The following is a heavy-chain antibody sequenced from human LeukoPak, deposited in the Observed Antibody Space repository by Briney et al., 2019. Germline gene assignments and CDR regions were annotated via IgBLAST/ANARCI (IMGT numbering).Heavy chain of an antibody. CDR2: ISYDGSNK. CDR1: GFTFSSYA. V-gene: IGHV3-30-3*01. D-gene: IGHD2-15*01. CDR3: ASGSGIVVVVAATGGFDY. J-gene: IGHJ4*02. Sequence: GGSLRLSCAASGFTFSSYAMSWVRQAPGKGLEWVAVISYDGSNKYYADSVKGRFTISRDNSKNTLYLQMNSLRAEDTAVYYCASGSGIVVVVAATGGFDYWGQGTLVTVSS.